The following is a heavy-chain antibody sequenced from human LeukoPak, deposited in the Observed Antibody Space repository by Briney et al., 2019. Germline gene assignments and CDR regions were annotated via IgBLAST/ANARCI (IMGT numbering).Heavy chain of an antibody. CDR3: ARDSATLGLSLDY. J-gene: IGHJ4*02. Sequence: GGSLRLSCAASGFTFDDYAMHWVRQAPGKGLEWVSGISWNSGSIGYADSVKGRFTISRDNAKNSLYLQMNSLRAEDTAVYYCARDSATLGLSLDYWGQGTLVTVSS. V-gene: IGHV3-9*01. CDR1: GFTFDDYA. CDR2: ISWNSGSI. D-gene: IGHD3-22*01.